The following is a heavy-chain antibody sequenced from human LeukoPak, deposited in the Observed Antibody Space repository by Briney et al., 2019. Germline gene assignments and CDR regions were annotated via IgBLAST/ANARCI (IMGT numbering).Heavy chain of an antibody. D-gene: IGHD3-10*01. J-gene: IGHJ6*03. CDR1: GFTFSSYS. Sequence: GGSLRLSCAASGFTFSSYSMNWVRQAPGKGLEWVSSISSSSSYIYYADSVKGRFTISRDNAKNSLYLQMNSLRAEDTAVYYCARMVRGASDPDRTTYYYYNMDVWGKGTTVTVSS. CDR3: ARMVRGASDPDRTTYYYYNMDV. V-gene: IGHV3-21*01. CDR2: ISSSSSYI.